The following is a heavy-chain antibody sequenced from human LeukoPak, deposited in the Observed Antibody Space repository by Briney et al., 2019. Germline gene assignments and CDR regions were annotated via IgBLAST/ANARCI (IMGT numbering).Heavy chain of an antibody. Sequence: SETLSLTCTVSGCSISSYYWSWLRQPPGKGLEWVGYIYYSGSTNYNPYLKSRVTISVDTSKKQFSLKLSCVTAADTAVYYCARGLEWLPTYYYYYMDVWGKGTTVTVSS. V-gene: IGHV4-59*01. CDR1: GCSISSYY. D-gene: IGHD3-3*01. CDR3: ARGLEWLPTYYYYYMDV. CDR2: IYYSGST. J-gene: IGHJ6*03.